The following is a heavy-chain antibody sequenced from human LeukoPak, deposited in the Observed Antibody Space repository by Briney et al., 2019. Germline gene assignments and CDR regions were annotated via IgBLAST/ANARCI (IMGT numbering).Heavy chain of an antibody. CDR1: GFTFDDHG. Sequence: QPGRSLRLSCAASGFTFDDHGMHWVRQGPGKGLEWVSGISWNGGSTGYADSVKGRFTISRDNTKNSLYLQMNSLRPEDTAFYYCTKELYTTNHFDSWGQGTLVTVSS. D-gene: IGHD2-2*02. J-gene: IGHJ4*02. V-gene: IGHV3-9*01. CDR3: TKELYTTNHFDS. CDR2: ISWNGGST.